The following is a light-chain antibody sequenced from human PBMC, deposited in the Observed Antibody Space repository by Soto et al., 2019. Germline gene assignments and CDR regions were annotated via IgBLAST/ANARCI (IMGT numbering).Light chain of an antibody. CDR3: QKYDSAPHT. V-gene: IGKV1-27*01. CDR1: QDISNY. CDR2: AAS. J-gene: IGKJ4*02. Sequence: DVQMTQAPSSLSASVGDRVTITCRASQDISNYLAWFQQKPGKVPKLLIYAASILQSGVPSRFSGSGSGTDFNLPISSLQPEDVATYYCQKYDSAPHTFGGGTKVEMK.